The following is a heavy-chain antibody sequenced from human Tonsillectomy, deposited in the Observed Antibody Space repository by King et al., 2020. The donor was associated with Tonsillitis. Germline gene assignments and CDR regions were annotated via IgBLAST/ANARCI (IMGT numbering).Heavy chain of an antibody. J-gene: IGHJ6*02. Sequence: QLQESGPGLEKPSETLSLTCTVSGGSISSYYWSWGRQPPGKGLEWIGYTYYSGSTNYKPSLKSRVTISVDTSKNQFSLTLSAVTAADTAVYYCARDRSYHDSSDFYPYGMDVWGQGTTVTVSS. CDR3: ARDRSYHDSSDFYPYGMDV. CDR2: TYYSGST. V-gene: IGHV4-59*01. D-gene: IGHD3-22*01. CDR1: GGSISSYY.